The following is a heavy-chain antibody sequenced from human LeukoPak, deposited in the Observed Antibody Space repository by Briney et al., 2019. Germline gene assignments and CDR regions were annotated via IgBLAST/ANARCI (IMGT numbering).Heavy chain of an antibody. Sequence: PGRSLRLSCAASGFTFDDYAMHWVRQAPGKGLEWVSLISGDGGSTYYADSVKGRFTISRDNSKNSLYLQMNSLRTEDTALYYCAKDIGLYGGIDDAYDIWGQGTMVTVSS. CDR1: GFTFDDYA. CDR2: ISGDGGST. D-gene: IGHD4-23*01. V-gene: IGHV3-43*02. CDR3: AKDIGLYGGIDDAYDI. J-gene: IGHJ3*02.